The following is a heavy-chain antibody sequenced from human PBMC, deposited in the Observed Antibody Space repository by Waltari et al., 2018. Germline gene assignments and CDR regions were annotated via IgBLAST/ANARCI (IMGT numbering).Heavy chain of an antibody. J-gene: IGHJ4*02. CDR3: AHMYYDILTGPNFPGYFDY. Sequence: QITLKESGPTLVKPTQTLTLTCTFSGFSLSTSGVGVGWIRQPPGKALEWLALIYWNDDKRYSPSLKSRLTITKDTSKNQVVLTMTNMDPVDTATYYCAHMYYDILTGPNFPGYFDYWGQGTLVTVSS. V-gene: IGHV2-5*01. D-gene: IGHD3-9*01. CDR1: GFSLSTSGVG. CDR2: IYWNDDK.